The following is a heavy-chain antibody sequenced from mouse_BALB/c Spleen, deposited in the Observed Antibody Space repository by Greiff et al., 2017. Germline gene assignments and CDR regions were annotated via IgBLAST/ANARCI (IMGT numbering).Heavy chain of an antibody. CDR2: IWAGGST. CDR3: AREGSRRDAMDY. CDR1: GFSLTSYG. D-gene: IGHD1-3*01. J-gene: IGHJ4*01. V-gene: IGHV2-9*02. Sequence: VQLVESGPGLVAPSQSLSITCTVSGFSLTSYGVHWVRQPPGKGLEWLGVIWAGGSTNYNSALMSRLSISKDNSKSQVFLKMNSLQTDDTAMYYCAREGSRRDAMDYWGQGTSVTVSS.